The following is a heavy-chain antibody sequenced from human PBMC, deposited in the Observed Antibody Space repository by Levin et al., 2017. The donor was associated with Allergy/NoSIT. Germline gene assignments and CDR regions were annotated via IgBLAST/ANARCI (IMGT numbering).Heavy chain of an antibody. Sequence: GSLRLSCTVSGGSISGYYWSWIRQPPGKGLEWIGYIYYTGSTNYNPSLKSRVTISVDTSKNQFSLKLSSVTAADTAVYYCARHYRGGYCSGGSCSYWYLDLWGRGTLVTVSS. CDR3: ARHYRGGYCSGGSCSYWYLDL. CDR1: GGSISGYY. J-gene: IGHJ2*01. V-gene: IGHV4-59*08. CDR2: IYYTGST. D-gene: IGHD2-15*01.